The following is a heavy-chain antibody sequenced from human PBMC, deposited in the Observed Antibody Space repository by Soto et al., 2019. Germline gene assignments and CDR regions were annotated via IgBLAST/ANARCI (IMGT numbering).Heavy chain of an antibody. V-gene: IGHV1-18*01. CDR1: GYTFTSYG. CDR3: ARDPSVGAAAGKGHYYYYGMDV. CDR2: ISAYNGNT. J-gene: IGHJ6*02. D-gene: IGHD6-13*01. Sequence: QVQLVQSGAEVKKPGASVKVSCKASGYTFTSYGISWVRQAPGQGLEWMGWISAYNGNTNYAQKLQGRVTMTTDTSTSTAYMELRSLRSDDTDVYYCARDPSVGAAAGKGHYYYYGMDVWGQGTTVTVSS.